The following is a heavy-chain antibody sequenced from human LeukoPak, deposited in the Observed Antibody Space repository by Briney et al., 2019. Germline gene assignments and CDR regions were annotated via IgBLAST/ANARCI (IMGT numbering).Heavy chain of an antibody. CDR2: IYYSGST. J-gene: IGHJ3*02. CDR3: ARRKYSSSWADAFDI. CDR1: GGSISSYY. D-gene: IGHD6-13*01. Sequence: PSETLSLTCTVSGGSISSYYWSWIRQPPGKGLEWIGYIYYSGSTNYNPSLKSRVTISVDTSKNQFSLKLGSVTAADTAVYYCARRKYSSSWADAFDIWGQGTMVTVSS. V-gene: IGHV4-59*01.